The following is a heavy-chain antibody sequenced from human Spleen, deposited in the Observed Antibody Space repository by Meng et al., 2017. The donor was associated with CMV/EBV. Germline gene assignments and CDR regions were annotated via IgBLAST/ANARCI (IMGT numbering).Heavy chain of an antibody. CDR2: ISAYNGNT. CDR1: GYTFTSYG. CDR3: ARKGDYYDSSGYETPYDAFDI. V-gene: IGHV1-18*01. Sequence: ASVKVSCKASGYTFTSYGISWVRQAPGQGLEWMGWISAYNGNTNYAQKLQGRVTMTTDTSTSTAYMELSSLRSEDTAVYYCARKGDYYDSSGYETPYDAFDIWGQGTMVTVSS. J-gene: IGHJ3*02. D-gene: IGHD3-22*01.